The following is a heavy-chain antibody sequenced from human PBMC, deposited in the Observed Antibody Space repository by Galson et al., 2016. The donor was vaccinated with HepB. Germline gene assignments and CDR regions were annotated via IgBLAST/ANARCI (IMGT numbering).Heavy chain of an antibody. CDR1: GGSISSSSYY. Sequence: ETLSLTCSVLGGSISSSSYYWAWIRQSPGKGLEWLGSIYYSGTTYYNPSLQSRVTISVDTSKNQFSLRMTFVTAADTALYSCARQDRAGLVNFWGQGTMVTVSS. J-gene: IGHJ3*01. D-gene: IGHD6-19*01. CDR2: IYYSGTT. CDR3: ARQDRAGLVNF. V-gene: IGHV4-39*01.